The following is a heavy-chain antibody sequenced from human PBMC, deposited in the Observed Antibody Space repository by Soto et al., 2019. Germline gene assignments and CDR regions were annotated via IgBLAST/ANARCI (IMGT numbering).Heavy chain of an antibody. CDR3: ARDRPSRYYYDSSGYYDY. V-gene: IGHV3-30-3*01. J-gene: IGHJ4*02. CDR2: ISYDGSNK. D-gene: IGHD3-22*01. Sequence: QVQLVESGGGVVQPGRSLRLSCAASGFTFNSYAMHWVRQAPGKGLEWVAVISYDGSNKYYADSVKGRFTISRDNSKNTLYLQMNSLRAEDTAVYYCARDRPSRYYYDSSGYYDYWGQGTLVTVSS. CDR1: GFTFNSYA.